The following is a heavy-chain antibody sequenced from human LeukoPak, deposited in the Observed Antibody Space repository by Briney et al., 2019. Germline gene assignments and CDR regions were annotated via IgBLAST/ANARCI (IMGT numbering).Heavy chain of an antibody. V-gene: IGHV1-69*13. D-gene: IGHD3-10*01. J-gene: IGHJ6*02. CDR3: ARPDGSGSYYRPHYYYYGMDV. Sequence: SVKVSCKASGGTFSSYAISWVRQAPGQGLEWMGGIIPIFGTANYAQKFQGRVTITADESTSTAYMELSSLRSEDTAVYYCARPDGSGSYYRPHYYYYGMDVWGQGTTVTVSS. CDR2: IIPIFGTA. CDR1: GGTFSSYA.